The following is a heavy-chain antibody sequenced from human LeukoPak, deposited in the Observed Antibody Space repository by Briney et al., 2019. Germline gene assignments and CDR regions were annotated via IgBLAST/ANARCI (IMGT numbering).Heavy chain of an antibody. V-gene: IGHV4-61*08. CDR1: GGSISSGGYY. CDR2: IYYSGST. Sequence: SQTLSLTCTVSGGSISSGGYYWSWIRQHPGKGLEWIGYIYYSGSTNYNPSLKSRVTISVDTSKNQFSLKLSSVTAADTAVYYCAGAARRKRNFDYWGQGTLVTVSS. D-gene: IGHD6-6*01. CDR3: AGAARRKRNFDY. J-gene: IGHJ4*02.